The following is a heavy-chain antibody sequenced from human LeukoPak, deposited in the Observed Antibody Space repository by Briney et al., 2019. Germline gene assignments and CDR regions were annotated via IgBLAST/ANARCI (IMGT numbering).Heavy chain of an antibody. CDR2: ISGSGHTI. J-gene: IGHJ4*02. V-gene: IGHV3-48*03. CDR3: ARGVYYFDY. D-gene: IGHD2-8*01. CDR1: GFILSSDE. Sequence: GGSLRLSCAASGFILSSDEMNWVRQAPGKGLEWVSYISGSGHTIYYADPVKGRFTISRDNAKNSFYMQMNSLRAEDTAVYYCARGVYYFDYWGQGTLVTVSP.